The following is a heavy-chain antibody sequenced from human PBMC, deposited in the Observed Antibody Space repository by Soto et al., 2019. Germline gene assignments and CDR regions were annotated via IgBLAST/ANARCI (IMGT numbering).Heavy chain of an antibody. Sequence: ASVKVSCKASGYTFTSYYMHWVRQAPGQGLEWMGIINPSGGSTSYAQKFQGRVTMTRDTSTSTAYMELSSLRSEDTAVYYCARDLDTAMVPPGQSLQDYYYYYGMDVWGQGTTVTVSS. V-gene: IGHV1-46*01. CDR2: INPSGGST. CDR1: GYTFTSYY. D-gene: IGHD5-18*01. J-gene: IGHJ6*02. CDR3: ARDLDTAMVPPGQSLQDYYYYYGMDV.